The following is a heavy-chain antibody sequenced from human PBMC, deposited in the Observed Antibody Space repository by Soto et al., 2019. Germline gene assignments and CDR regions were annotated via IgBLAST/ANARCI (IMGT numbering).Heavy chain of an antibody. D-gene: IGHD3-3*01. CDR1: GFSFSNFG. CDR2: ISADGSDK. Sequence: PGGSLRLSCAASGFSFSNFGMHWVRQAPGKGLEWVAAISADGSDKYFSGSVKGRFTISRDNSKNTLFLQMNSLRVEYTAVYYCVKGSDVARQELDYWGQGTLVTVSS. J-gene: IGHJ4*02. CDR3: VKGSDVARQELDY. V-gene: IGHV3-30*18.